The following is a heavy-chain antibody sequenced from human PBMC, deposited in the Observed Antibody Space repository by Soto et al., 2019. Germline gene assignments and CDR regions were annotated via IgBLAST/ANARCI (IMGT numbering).Heavy chain of an antibody. CDR3: ASSHYGSGSYYRYYYYGMAV. Sequence: QVQLVQSGAEVKKPGSSVKVSCKASGGTFSSYAISWVRQAPGQGLEWMGGIIPIFGTANYAQKFQGRVTITADESTSTAYMELSSLRSEDTAVYYCASSHYGSGSYYRYYYYGMAVWGQGTTVTVSS. CDR2: IIPIFGTA. J-gene: IGHJ6*02. CDR1: GGTFSSYA. D-gene: IGHD3-10*01. V-gene: IGHV1-69*12.